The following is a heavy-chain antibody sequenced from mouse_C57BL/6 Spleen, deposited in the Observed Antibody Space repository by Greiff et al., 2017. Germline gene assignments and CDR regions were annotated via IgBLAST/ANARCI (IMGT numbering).Heavy chain of an antibody. V-gene: IGHV5-17*01. J-gene: IGHJ4*01. CDR3: ARLRDGYYRAMDY. D-gene: IGHD2-3*01. CDR1: GFTFSDYG. CDR2: ISSGSSTI. Sequence: EVQLVESGGGLVKPGGSLKLSCAASGFTFSDYGMHWVRQAPEKGLEWVAYISSGSSTIYYADTVKGRFTISRDNAKNTLFLQMTSLRSEDTAMYYCARLRDGYYRAMDYWGQGTSVTVSS.